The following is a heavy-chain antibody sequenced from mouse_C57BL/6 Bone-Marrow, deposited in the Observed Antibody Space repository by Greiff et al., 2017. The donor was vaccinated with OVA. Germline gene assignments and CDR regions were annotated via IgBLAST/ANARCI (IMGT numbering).Heavy chain of an antibody. CDR2: IYPGSGST. CDR1: GYTFTSYW. V-gene: IGHV1-55*01. D-gene: IGHD2-3*01. J-gene: IGHJ1*03. Sequence: QVQLQQPGAELVKPGASVKMSCKASGYTFTSYWITWVKQRPGQGLEWIGDIYPGSGSTNYNEKFKSKATMTVDKSSSTAYLQVSSLTSEDSAVYYCAREVDGYFDVWGTGTTVTVSS. CDR3: AREVDGYFDV.